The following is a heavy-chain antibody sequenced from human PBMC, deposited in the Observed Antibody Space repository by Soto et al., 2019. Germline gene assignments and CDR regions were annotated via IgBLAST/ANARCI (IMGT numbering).Heavy chain of an antibody. CDR1: GYSIGSDNW. Sequence: QLQLQESGPGLVKPSDTLSLTCAVPGYSIGSDNWCGWIRQPPGKGLEWIGYIFYTGTTYYNLSLKSRVTMSVDAAKDQFSRQLSSVTAADTAVYYWARTSVFKTGHLDYWGQGSLVTVSS. D-gene: IGHD3-9*01. J-gene: IGHJ4*02. V-gene: IGHV4-28*01. CDR2: IFYTGTT. CDR3: ARTSVFKTGHLDY.